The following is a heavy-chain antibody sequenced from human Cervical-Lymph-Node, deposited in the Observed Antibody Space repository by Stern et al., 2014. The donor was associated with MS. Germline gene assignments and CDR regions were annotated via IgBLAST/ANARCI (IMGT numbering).Heavy chain of an antibody. V-gene: IGHV1-2*02. CDR1: GYTFNDYY. Sequence: VQLVESGAEVKKPGASVKVSCKASGYTFNDYYMHWVRQAPGQGLEWMGWITGNAEGTKYVERLQGRFTITKDTSTSTVFMELNSLTSDDTAVYYCARGGYSSSYYRFDPWGQGTLVTVSS. J-gene: IGHJ5*02. CDR2: ITGNAEGT. D-gene: IGHD6-13*01. CDR3: ARGGYSSSYYRFDP.